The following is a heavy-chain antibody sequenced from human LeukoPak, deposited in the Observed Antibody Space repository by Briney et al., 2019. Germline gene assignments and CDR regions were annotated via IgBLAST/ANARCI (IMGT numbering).Heavy chain of an antibody. CDR1: GLTFSNYG. Sequence: GGSLRLSCAASGLTFSNYGMHWLRQAPGKGLEWVAFIRYDGSNKYHADSVKGRFTISRDNSKNTLYLQMNSLRAEDTAVYYCARSLTGYSSSLDYWGQGTLVTVSS. J-gene: IGHJ4*02. V-gene: IGHV3-30*02. CDR3: ARSLTGYSSSLDY. CDR2: IRYDGSNK. D-gene: IGHD6-13*01.